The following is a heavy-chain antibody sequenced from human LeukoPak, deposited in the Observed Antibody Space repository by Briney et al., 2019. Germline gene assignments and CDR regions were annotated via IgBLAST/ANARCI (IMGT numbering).Heavy chain of an antibody. Sequence: SETLSLTCTVSGASINNNFWTWIRQPPGKGLEWIGYIYSSGSANYNPFLKSRVIISGDTSKNQISLNLTSVTAADTAVYFCARHRDYYDTWGHGTLVTVSS. J-gene: IGHJ4*01. V-gene: IGHV4-59*08. D-gene: IGHD3-22*01. CDR3: ARHRDYYDT. CDR2: IYSSGSA. CDR1: GASINNNF.